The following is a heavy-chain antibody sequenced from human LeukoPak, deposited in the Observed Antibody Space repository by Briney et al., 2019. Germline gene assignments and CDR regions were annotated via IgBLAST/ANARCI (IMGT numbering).Heavy chain of an antibody. CDR3: ARDFQGAAAGPRWFDP. D-gene: IGHD6-13*01. CDR2: IYYSGDT. CDR1: GGSISSGDYY. J-gene: IGHJ5*02. V-gene: IGHV4-30-4*02. Sequence: SETLSLTCTVSGGSISSGDYYWGWIRQPPGKGLEWIGYIYYSGDTYYNSSLKSRATISVDTSKNQFSLKLSSVTAADTAVYYCARDFQGAAAGPRWFDPWGQGTLVTVSS.